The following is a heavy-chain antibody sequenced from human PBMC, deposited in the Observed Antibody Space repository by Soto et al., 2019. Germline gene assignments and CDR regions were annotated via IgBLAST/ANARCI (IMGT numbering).Heavy chain of an antibody. CDR3: VRGGNPYHYATSGPGTFDK. V-gene: IGHV4-30-4*01. J-gene: IGHJ4*02. CDR1: GDSVSGGDSY. D-gene: IGHD3-22*01. CDR2: TSFSGYT. Sequence: QVQLQESGPGLVKPSQTLSLTCTVSGDSVSGGDSYWSWIRQPPGKALEWIGYTSFSGYTSYTPSLKSRVTISVDMSKSQCPLRRTSVTAADTAIYYCVRGGNPYHYATSGPGTFDKWGQGTLVSVSS.